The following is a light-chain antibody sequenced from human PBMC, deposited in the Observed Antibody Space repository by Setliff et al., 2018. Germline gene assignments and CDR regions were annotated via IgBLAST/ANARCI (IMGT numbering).Light chain of an antibody. V-gene: IGKV1-5*03. J-gene: IGKJ4*01. CDR3: QQFKIFPLT. CDR1: QSVSDW. Sequence: QMTQSPSTVYASPGDSVTITCRASQSVSDWLAWYQQRPGKAPKLLIYKVSNLHSGVPSRFSGSGSGTEFTLTISSLQPEDFATYYCQQFKIFPLTFGGGTKVDIK. CDR2: KVS.